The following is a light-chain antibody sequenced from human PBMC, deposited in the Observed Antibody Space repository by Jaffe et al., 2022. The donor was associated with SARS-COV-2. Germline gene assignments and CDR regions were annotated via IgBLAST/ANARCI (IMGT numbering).Light chain of an antibody. CDR2: AAS. Sequence: DIQLTQSPSFLSASVGDRVTITCRASQGISNYLAWYQQRPGKAPQLLIYAASTLQSGVPSRFSGSGSGTEFTLIISSLQPEDFATYYCQQLNSSPFTFGVGTKVEIK. CDR3: QQLNSSPFT. V-gene: IGKV1-9*01. J-gene: IGKJ4*01. CDR1: QGISNY.